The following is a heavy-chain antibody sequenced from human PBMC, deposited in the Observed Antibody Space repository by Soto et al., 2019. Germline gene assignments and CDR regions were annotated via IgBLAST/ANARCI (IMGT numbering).Heavy chain of an antibody. V-gene: IGHV3-48*01. J-gene: IGHJ4*02. CDR3: ASSGSYSLDY. D-gene: IGHD1-26*01. CDR1: GFTFGDYA. CDR2: ISSSSSTI. Sequence: GGSLRLSCTASGFTFGDYAMIWVRQAPGKGLEWVSYISSSSSTIYYADSVKGRFTISRDNAKNSLYLQMNSLRAEDTAVYYCASSGSYSLDYWGQGTLVTVSS.